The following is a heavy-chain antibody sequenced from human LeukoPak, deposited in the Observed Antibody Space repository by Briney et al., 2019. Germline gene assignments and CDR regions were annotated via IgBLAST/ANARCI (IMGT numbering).Heavy chain of an antibody. J-gene: IGHJ3*02. CDR3: ARHHYDYAFDI. CDR1: GGTFSSYA. Sequence: ASVKVSCKASGGTFSSYAISWVRQAPGQGLEWMGGIIPIFGTANYAQKFQGRVTITTDESTSTASMELSSLRSEDTAVYYCARHHYDYAFDIWGQGTMVTVSS. D-gene: IGHD3-22*01. V-gene: IGHV1-69*05. CDR2: IIPIFGTA.